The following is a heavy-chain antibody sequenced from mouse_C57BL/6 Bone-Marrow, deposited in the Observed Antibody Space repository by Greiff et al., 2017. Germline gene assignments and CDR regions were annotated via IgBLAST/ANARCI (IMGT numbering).Heavy chain of an antibody. CDR1: GYAFSSYW. CDR2: IYPGDGDT. V-gene: IGHV1-80*01. Sequence: QVQLQQSGAELVKPGASVKISCKASGYAFSSYWMNWVKQRPGKGLEWIGQIYPGDGDTNYNGKFKGTATLTAHKSPVTAYMQLSSLTSEDSAVYFCARKGAAYYDYDRDYFDVWGTGTTVTVSS. CDR3: ARKGAAYYDYDRDYFDV. D-gene: IGHD2-4*01. J-gene: IGHJ1*03.